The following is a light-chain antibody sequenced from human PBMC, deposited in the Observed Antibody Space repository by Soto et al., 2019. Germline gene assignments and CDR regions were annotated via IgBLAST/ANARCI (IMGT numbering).Light chain of an antibody. CDR3: TSWTTSTTMI. CDR1: SSDIGAYNF. V-gene: IGLV2-14*03. CDR2: DVN. Sequence: QSALTQPASVSGSPGQSITIYCTGTSSDIGAYNFVSWYQQHPGKAPKLMLYDVNIRPSGVSNRFSGSKSGNTASLTISGRQAEDEADYYCTSWTTSTTMIFGGGTKLTVL. J-gene: IGLJ2*01.